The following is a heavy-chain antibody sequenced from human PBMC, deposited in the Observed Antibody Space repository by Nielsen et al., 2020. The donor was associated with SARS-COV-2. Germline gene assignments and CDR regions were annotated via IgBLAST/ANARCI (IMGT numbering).Heavy chain of an antibody. V-gene: IGHV3-30*03. CDR1: GFTFSSDG. J-gene: IGHJ2*01. Sequence: GESLQISCAASGFTFSSDGLHWVRQAPGKGLEWVAVISYDGSNKYYADSVKGRFTISRDNSKNPLYLQMNSLRAEDTAVYYCARALDWYFDLWGRGTLVTVSS. CDR2: ISYDGSNK. CDR3: ARALDWYFDL.